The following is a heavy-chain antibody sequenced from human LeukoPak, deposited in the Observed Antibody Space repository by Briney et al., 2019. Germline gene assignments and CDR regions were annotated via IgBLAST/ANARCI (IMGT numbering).Heavy chain of an antibody. V-gene: IGHV3-23*01. Sequence: QPGGSLRLSCVVSGISLSNYAMTWVRQAPGKGLEWVSYISERGGSTTYADSVKGRFTISRDTYLNTLYLQMNNLRAEDTAVYFCAKRGVVIRGILVIGYHQEAYHYDFWGQGVLVTVSS. D-gene: IGHD3-10*01. J-gene: IGHJ4*02. CDR3: AKRGVVIRGILVIGYHQEAYHYDF. CDR1: GISLSNYA. CDR2: ISERGGST.